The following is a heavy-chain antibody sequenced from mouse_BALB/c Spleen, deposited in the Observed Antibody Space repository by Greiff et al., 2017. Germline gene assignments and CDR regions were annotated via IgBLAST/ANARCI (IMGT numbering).Heavy chain of an antibody. J-gene: IGHJ2*01. V-gene: IGHV1S22*01. Sequence: LQQPGSELVRPGASVKLSCKASGYTFTSYWMHWVKQRPGQGLEWIGNIYPGSGSTNYDEKFKSKATLTVDTSSSTAYMQLSSLTSEDSAVYYCTRWGSWGQGTTLTVSS. CDR3: TRWGS. CDR2: IYPGSGST. CDR1: GYTFTSYW. D-gene: IGHD3-1*01.